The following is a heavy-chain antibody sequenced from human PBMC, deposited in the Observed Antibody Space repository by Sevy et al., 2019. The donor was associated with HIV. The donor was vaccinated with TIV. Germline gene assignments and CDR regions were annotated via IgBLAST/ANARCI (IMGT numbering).Heavy chain of an antibody. CDR2: IYYTGTT. V-gene: IGHV4-59*01. D-gene: IGHD3-10*01. CDR3: ARDSVLSPRVFDS. Sequence: LSETLSLTCTVSGGSMSSYFWSWIRQPPGKGLEWIGYIYYTGTTNYNPSLKSRLTMSLDTSKNRFSLKLTAVTAADTAVYYCARDSVLSPRVFDSWGQGTLVTVSS. CDR1: GGSMSSYF. J-gene: IGHJ4*02.